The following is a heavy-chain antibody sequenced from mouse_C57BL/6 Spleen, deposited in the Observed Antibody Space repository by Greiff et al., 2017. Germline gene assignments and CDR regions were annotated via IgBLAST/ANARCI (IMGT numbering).Heavy chain of an antibody. V-gene: IGHV1-54*01. D-gene: IGHD2-4*01. CDR1: GYAFTNYL. J-gene: IGHJ2*01. Sequence: VQLQQSGAELVRPGTSVKVSCKASGYAFTNYLIEWVKQRPGQGLEWIGVINPGYGGTNYNEKFKGKATLTADKSSSTAYMQLNILTSEYSAVYCCASGRRITYFDYWGQGTTLTVSS. CDR2: INPGYGGT. CDR3: ASGRRITYFDY.